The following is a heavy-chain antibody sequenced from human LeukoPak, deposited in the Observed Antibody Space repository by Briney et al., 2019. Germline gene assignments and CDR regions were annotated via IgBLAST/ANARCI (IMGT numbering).Heavy chain of an antibody. D-gene: IGHD3-16*02. CDR2: MNPNSGNT. Sequence: GASVKVSCKASGGTFSIYAISWVRQAPGQGLERMGWMNPNSGNTGYTQKFQGRVTITRNTSISTAYMELSSLRSEDTAVYYCASAIYVWGSYRRSPRSYYYYGMDVWGQGTTVTVSS. V-gene: IGHV1-8*02. CDR1: GGTFSIYA. CDR3: ASAIYVWGSYRRSPRSYYYYGMDV. J-gene: IGHJ6*02.